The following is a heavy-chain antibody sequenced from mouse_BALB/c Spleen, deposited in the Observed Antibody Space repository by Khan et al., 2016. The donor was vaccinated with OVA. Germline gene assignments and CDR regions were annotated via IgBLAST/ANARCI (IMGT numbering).Heavy chain of an antibody. CDR2: ISYSGST. CDR3: ARGNYTWYAMYC. J-gene: IGHJ4*01. V-gene: IGHV3-2*02. Sequence: EVQLQESGPGLVKPSQSLFLTCTVTGYSININYAWNWIRQFPGNKLEWMGYISYSGSTNYNPFLTRRISITRYTSKNRFFQPLISVTTENTATYYCARGNYTWYAMYCWGQGTSITVSS. D-gene: IGHD1-1*01. CDR1: GYSININYA.